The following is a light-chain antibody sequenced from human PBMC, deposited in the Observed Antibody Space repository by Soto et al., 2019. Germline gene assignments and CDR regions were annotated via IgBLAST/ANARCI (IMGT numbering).Light chain of an antibody. V-gene: IGLV2-11*01. CDR2: DVS. Sequence: QSVLTQPRSVSGSPGQSVTISCTGTSSDVGGYNYVSWYQQHPGKAPKLMIYDVSKRPSGVPDRFSGSKSGNTASLTISGLQAEDEADYYCCSYASSYTRVFGGGTKLIVL. CDR3: CSYASSYTRV. J-gene: IGLJ3*02. CDR1: SSDVGGYNY.